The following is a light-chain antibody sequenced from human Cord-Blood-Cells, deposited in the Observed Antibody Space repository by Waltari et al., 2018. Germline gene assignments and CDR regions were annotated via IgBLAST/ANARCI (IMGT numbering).Light chain of an antibody. J-gene: IGLJ3*02. CDR3: SSYTSSSTRV. CDR2: DVS. CDR1: SPDVGCYNY. Sequence: QSALTHPASVSGSPGQSVTISCTGTSPDVGCYNYVSWYQQHPGKAPKLIISDVSKRPSGVSNRFSGSKSGNTASLTISGLQAEDEADYYCSSYTSSSTRVFGGGTKLTVL. V-gene: IGLV2-14*03.